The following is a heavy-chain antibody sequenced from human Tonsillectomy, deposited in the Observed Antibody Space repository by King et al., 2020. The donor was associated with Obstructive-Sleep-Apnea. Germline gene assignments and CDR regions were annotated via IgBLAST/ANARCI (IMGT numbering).Heavy chain of an antibody. CDR3: ARHATSIAAAHDY. CDR1: GYSFTSYW. J-gene: IGHJ4*02. CDR2: MDPSDPYT. V-gene: IGHV5-10-1*04. D-gene: IGHD6-13*01. Sequence: QLVQSGAEVKKPGESLRISCKGSGYSFTSYWISWVRQRPGKGLEWMGRMDPSDPYTNSSPSFQGQVTLRADKSISTAYLQWSSLQASDPAMYYCARHATSIAAAHDYWGQGTLVTVSS.